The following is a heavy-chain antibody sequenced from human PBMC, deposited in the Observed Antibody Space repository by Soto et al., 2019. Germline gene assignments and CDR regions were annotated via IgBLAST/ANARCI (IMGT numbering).Heavy chain of an antibody. D-gene: IGHD3-22*01. V-gene: IGHV3-21*01. J-gene: IGHJ4*02. Sequence: GGSLRLSCAASGFTFSSYSMNWVRQAPGKGLEWVSSISSSSSYIYYADSVKGQFTISRGNAKNSLYLQMNSLRAEDTAVYYCARAPYYYDSSGYWAYWGQGTLVTVSS. CDR2: ISSSSSYI. CDR1: GFTFSSYS. CDR3: ARAPYYYDSSGYWAY.